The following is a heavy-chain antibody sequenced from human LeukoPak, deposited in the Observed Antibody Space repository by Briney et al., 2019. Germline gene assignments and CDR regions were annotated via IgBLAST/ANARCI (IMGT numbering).Heavy chain of an antibody. CDR1: GGSISSYY. Sequence: SETLSLTCTVPGGSISSYYWSWIRQPAGKGLEWIGRIYTSGSTNYNPSLKSRVTMSVDTSKNQFSLKLSSVTAADTAVYYCATTDIYSSSWYFDYWGQGTLVTVSS. D-gene: IGHD6-13*01. J-gene: IGHJ4*02. V-gene: IGHV4-4*07. CDR2: IYTSGST. CDR3: ATTDIYSSSWYFDY.